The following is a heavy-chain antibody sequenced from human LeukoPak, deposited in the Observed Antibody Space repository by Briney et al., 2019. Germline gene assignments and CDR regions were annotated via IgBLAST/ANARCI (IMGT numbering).Heavy chain of an antibody. CDR2: IYTSGST. CDR3: ARDGDLNWFDP. D-gene: IGHD7-27*01. CDR1: GGSISSSSYY. J-gene: IGHJ5*02. Sequence: SETLSLTCTVSGGSISSSSYYWGWIRQPPGQGLDWIGRIYTSGSTNYNPSLKSRVTISVDTSKNQFSLKLSSVTAADTAVYYCARDGDLNWFDPWGQGTLVTVSS. V-gene: IGHV4-39*07.